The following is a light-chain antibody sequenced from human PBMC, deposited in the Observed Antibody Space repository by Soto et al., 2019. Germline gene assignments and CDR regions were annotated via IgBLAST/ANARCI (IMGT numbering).Light chain of an antibody. CDR2: DVS. V-gene: IGLV2-14*01. J-gene: IGLJ2*01. CDR3: SSYTSSSTLVV. CDR1: SSDLGGYNY. Sequence: ALTQPASVSGSPGQSITISCTGTSSDLGGYNYVSWYQQHPGKAPKLMIYDVSNRPSGVSNRFSGSKSGNTASLTISGLQAEDEADYYCSSYTSSSTLVVFGGGTKLTVL.